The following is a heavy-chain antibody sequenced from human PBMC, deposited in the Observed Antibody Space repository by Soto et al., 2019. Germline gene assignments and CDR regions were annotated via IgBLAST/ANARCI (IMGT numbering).Heavy chain of an antibody. Sequence: GGSLRLSCAVSGFIFSRYSTNWVRQAPGKGLEWVSTIDNSGGITYYADSVKGRFTISRDNSKNTLYLQMNSLRAEDTAVYYCAKGGYNYGFLFDCWGQGTLVTVSS. D-gene: IGHD5-18*01. CDR3: AKGGYNYGFLFDC. V-gene: IGHV3-23*05. CDR2: IDNSGGIT. J-gene: IGHJ4*02. CDR1: GFIFSRYS.